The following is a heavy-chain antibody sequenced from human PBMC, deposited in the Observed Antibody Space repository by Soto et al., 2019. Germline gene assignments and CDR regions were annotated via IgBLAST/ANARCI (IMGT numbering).Heavy chain of an antibody. D-gene: IGHD5-18*01. V-gene: IGHV3-74*01. J-gene: IGHJ4*02. CDR1: GFSHSDYW. CDR3: ARGANGYYYFDY. Sequence: EVQLVESGGGLVQPGGSLRLSCAASGFSHSDYWMHWVRQAPGEGLVWLSRITRDGSSTNYADSVKGRFTISRDNAKNTLYLQVNSLRGEDTAVYYCARGANGYYYFDYWGQGTLVTVSS. CDR2: ITRDGSST.